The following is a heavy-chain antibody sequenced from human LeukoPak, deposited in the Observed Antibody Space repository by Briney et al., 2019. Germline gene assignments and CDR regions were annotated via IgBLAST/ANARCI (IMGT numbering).Heavy chain of an antibody. CDR3: ARHRSGSSWFAP. CDR2: LFDSGST. V-gene: IGHV4-59*08. Sequence: SETLSLTRTVSGGSISSYYWSWIRQPPGKGLEWIGYLFDSGSTNYNPSLKSRVTISVDTSKSQFSLRLSSVTAADTAVYYCARHRSGSSWFAPWGQGALVTVSS. CDR1: GGSISSYY. D-gene: IGHD6-19*01. J-gene: IGHJ5*02.